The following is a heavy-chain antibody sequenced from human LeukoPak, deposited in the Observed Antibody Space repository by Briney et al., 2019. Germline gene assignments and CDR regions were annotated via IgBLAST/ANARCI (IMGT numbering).Heavy chain of an antibody. CDR1: GFTFSSYW. Sequence: PGGSLRLSCAASGFTFSSYWMTWVRQAPGKGLDWVANIKQDGSEKYYVDSVKGRFTISRDNAKNSLYLQMNSLRAEDTAVYYCARDYDSTGGQCDYWGQGTLVTVSS. CDR3: ARDYDSTGGQCDY. D-gene: IGHD3-22*01. CDR2: IKQDGSEK. V-gene: IGHV3-7*01. J-gene: IGHJ4*02.